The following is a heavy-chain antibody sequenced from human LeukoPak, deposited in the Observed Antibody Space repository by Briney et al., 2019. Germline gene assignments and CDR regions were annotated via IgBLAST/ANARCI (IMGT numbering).Heavy chain of an antibody. CDR1: GFTFSDYY. D-gene: IGHD3-22*01. CDR3: ARGHSSGYYDFDY. V-gene: IGHV3-11*05. J-gene: IGHJ4*02. Sequence: GGSLRLSCAASGFTFSDYYMGWIRQAPGKGLEWVSYISSSGSYTKYADSVKGRFTISRDNAKNSLYLQMNSLRAEDTAVYYCARGHSSGYYDFDYWGQGTLVTVSS. CDR2: ISSSGSYT.